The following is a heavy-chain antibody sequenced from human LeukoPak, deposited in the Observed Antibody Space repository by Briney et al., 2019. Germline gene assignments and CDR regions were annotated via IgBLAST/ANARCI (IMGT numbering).Heavy chain of an antibody. CDR1: GFTFSSYG. CDR2: IRYDGSNK. V-gene: IGHV3-30*02. Sequence: GGSLRLSCAASGFTFSSYGMHWVRQAPGKGLEWMAFIRYDGSNKYYADSVKGRFTISRDNSKNTLYLQMNSLRPEDSAVHYCAKDGRGSGYFPDYWGQGTLVTVSS. J-gene: IGHJ4*02. D-gene: IGHD3-22*01. CDR3: AKDGRGSGYFPDY.